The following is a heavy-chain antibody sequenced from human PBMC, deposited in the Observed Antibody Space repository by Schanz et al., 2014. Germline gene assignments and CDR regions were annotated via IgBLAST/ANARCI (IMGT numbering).Heavy chain of an antibody. CDR3: ARAKRFGDMDV. CDR2: ISPYNGNT. Sequence: QVQLVQSGAEVKKPGASVKVSCKTSGYTFSSYGITWVRQAPGQGLEWMGWISPYNGNTNYAPKVQGRVTVTTDTSTSTVYMELRNLRSDDTAVYYCARAKRFGDMDVWGRGTTVTVSS. V-gene: IGHV1-18*01. CDR1: GYTFSSYG. J-gene: IGHJ6*04. D-gene: IGHD3-10*01.